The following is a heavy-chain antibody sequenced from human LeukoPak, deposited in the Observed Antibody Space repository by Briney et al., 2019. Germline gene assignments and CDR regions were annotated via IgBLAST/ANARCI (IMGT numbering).Heavy chain of an antibody. CDR2: IKEDGGEI. D-gene: IGHD4-23*01. CDR1: AFTPSYYW. V-gene: IGHV3-7*01. Sequence: PRGSLRLSSVAAAFTPSYYWMSCVRQAAGNGLEWVANIKEDGGEIHYVACVKGRFPISRDNAKKLVFLQMTRLTVEDTAVYYCARDRGYSSFASWGQGTLVTVSS. CDR3: ARDRGYSSFAS. J-gene: IGHJ4*02.